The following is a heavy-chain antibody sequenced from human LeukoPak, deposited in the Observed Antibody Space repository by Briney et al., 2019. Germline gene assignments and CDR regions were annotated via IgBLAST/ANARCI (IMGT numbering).Heavy chain of an antibody. V-gene: IGHV4-38-2*01. Sequence: SETLSLTCAASGYSISSGYYWGWIRQPPGKGLEWIGSIYHSGSTYYNPSLKSRVTISVDTSKNQFSLKLSSVTAADTAVYYCARLILGITVTTPDYWGQGTLVTVSS. D-gene: IGHD4-11*01. CDR2: IYHSGST. CDR1: GYSISSGYY. CDR3: ARLILGITVTTPDY. J-gene: IGHJ4*02.